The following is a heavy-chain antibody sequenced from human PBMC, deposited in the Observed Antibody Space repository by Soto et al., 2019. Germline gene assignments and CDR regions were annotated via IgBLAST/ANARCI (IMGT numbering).Heavy chain of an antibody. CDR2: INPSGGST. CDR1: GYTFTIYY. CDR3: ARDCDPIVVVVAATCWFDP. V-gene: IGHV1-46*01. Sequence: GASVKVSCKASGYTFTIYYMHWVRQAPGQGLEWMGIINPSGGSTSYAQKFQGRVTMTRDTSTSTVYMELSSLRSEDTAVYYCARDCDPIVVVVAATCWFDPWGQGTLVTVSS. J-gene: IGHJ5*02. D-gene: IGHD2-15*01.